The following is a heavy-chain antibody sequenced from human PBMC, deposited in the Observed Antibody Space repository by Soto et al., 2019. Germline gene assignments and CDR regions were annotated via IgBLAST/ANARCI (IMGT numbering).Heavy chain of an antibody. J-gene: IGHJ2*01. CDR2: IYYSGST. V-gene: IGHV4-39*01. CDR3: ARPEYWYFDL. Sequence: QLQLQESGPGLVKPSETLSLTCTVSGGSISSSSYYWGWIRQPPGKGLEWIGSIYYSGSTYYNPSLKSRVPISVDTSKNRFSLQLSSVTAADTAVYYCARPEYWYFDLWGRGTLVTVSS. CDR1: GGSISSSSYY.